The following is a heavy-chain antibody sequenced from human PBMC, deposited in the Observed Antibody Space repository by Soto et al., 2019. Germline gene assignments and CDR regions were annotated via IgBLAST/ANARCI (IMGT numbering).Heavy chain of an antibody. CDR2: MNPGSGDT. J-gene: IGHJ5*02. CDR3: ARMESFGSLNWFDP. D-gene: IGHD5-18*01. CDR1: GYTFTNND. V-gene: IGHV1-8*02. Sequence: ASVKVSCKASGYTFTNNDVSWERQATGQGLEWMGWMNPGSGDTGYAQKFQGRVTMTRDISIATAYMELNSLISEDTAIYYCARMESFGSLNWFDPWGQGTLVTVSS.